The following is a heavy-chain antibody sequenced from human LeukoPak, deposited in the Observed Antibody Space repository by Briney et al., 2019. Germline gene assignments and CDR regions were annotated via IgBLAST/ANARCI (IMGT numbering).Heavy chain of an antibody. CDR2: SHYSGTT. CDR1: GGSISSGGYY. CDR3: ARDGPTSVL. J-gene: IGHJ4*02. Sequence: SETLSLTCTVSGGSISSGGYYWSWIRQQPGKGLEWIGYSHYSGTTYYNTSLKSRVAISVDTSKNQFSLKLSSVTAADTAVYYCARDGPTSVLWGQGTLVTVSS. V-gene: IGHV4-31*03. D-gene: IGHD1-1*01.